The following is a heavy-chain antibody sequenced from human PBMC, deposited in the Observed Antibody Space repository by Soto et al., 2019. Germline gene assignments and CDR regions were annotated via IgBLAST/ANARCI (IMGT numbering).Heavy chain of an antibody. CDR2: IYHSGST. V-gene: IGHV4-4*02. J-gene: IGHJ4*02. CDR3: ARATDRDFWSGSFDY. CDR1: SGSISSSNW. Sequence: QVQLQESGPGLVKPSGTLSLTCAVSSGSISSSNWWSWVRQPPGKGLEWIGEIYHSGSTNYNPSLKSRFTISVDKSKNQFSRKLSSVTAADTAVYYCARATDRDFWSGSFDYWGQGTLVTVSS. D-gene: IGHD3-3*01.